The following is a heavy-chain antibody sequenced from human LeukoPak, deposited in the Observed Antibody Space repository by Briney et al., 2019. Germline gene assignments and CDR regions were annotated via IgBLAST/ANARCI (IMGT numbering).Heavy chain of an antibody. CDR2: ISGGGANT. J-gene: IGHJ4*02. V-gene: IGHV3-23*01. CDR1: GFTFSSYA. D-gene: IGHD5-12*01. CDR3: AKDREGLSSGYDLEYFDY. Sequence: GGSLRLSCAASGFTFSSYAMNWVRQAPGKGLEWVSAISGGGANTYYADSVKGRFTISRDNSKNTLFLQMNSLRAEDTAVYYCAKDREGLSSGYDLEYFDYWGQGTLVTVSS.